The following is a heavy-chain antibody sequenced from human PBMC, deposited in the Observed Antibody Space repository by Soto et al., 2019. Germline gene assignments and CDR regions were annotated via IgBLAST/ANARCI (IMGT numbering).Heavy chain of an antibody. D-gene: IGHD2-2*02. J-gene: IGHJ6*02. CDR2: IIPIFGSA. CDR3: AGTREIPYYHGMDV. CDR1: GGTLSSYA. V-gene: IGHV1-69*01. Sequence: QVQLVQSGAEVKKPGSSVKVSCKAPGGTLSSYAINWVRQAPGQGLERMGGIIPIFGSANYAPKFQGRVTIFADESTSTAYMEVSSLRSEDTAVYYCAGTREIPYYHGMDVWGQGTTVTVSS.